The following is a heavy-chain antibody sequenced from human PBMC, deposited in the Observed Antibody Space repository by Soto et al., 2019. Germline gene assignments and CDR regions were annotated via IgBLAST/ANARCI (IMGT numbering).Heavy chain of an antibody. CDR1: GGSISSSSYY. V-gene: IGHV4-39*01. D-gene: IGHD3-10*01. J-gene: IGHJ5*02. CDR2: IYYSGST. Sequence: SETLSLTCTVSGGSISSSSYYWGWIRQPPGKGLEWIGSIYYSGSTYYNPSLKSRVTISVDTSKNQFSLKLSSVTAADTSVFYCTRCAGVTMLRGAAPPFDPWCQGTLVTVSS. CDR3: TRCAGVTMLRGAAPPFDP.